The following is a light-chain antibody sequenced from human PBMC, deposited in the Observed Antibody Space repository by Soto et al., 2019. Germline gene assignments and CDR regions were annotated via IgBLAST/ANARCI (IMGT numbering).Light chain of an antibody. CDR2: SND. J-gene: IGLJ1*01. Sequence: QSVLTQPPSASGTPGQRVTISCSGSSSNIGRNTVDWYQHLPGTAPKLLIYSNDQRPSAVPDRFSGSKSGTSASLAISGLQSEDEADYYCAAWDDSLNGLVFGTGTKVTVL. CDR3: AAWDDSLNGLV. V-gene: IGLV1-44*01. CDR1: SSNIGRNT.